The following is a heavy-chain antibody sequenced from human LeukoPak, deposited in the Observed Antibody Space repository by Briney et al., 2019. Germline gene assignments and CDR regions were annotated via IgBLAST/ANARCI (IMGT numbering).Heavy chain of an antibody. D-gene: IGHD3-16*02. Sequence: SVRVACKASADTFSSYTISWVRQAPEQGLEWMGGIIPNSGTPNYAQTFQGRVTLSADTSTSTAYMEMRSLRSACTGVYFSARVLISSANWFDPWGQGTLVTVSS. CDR2: IIPNSGTP. V-gene: IGHV1-69*06. CDR1: ADTFSSYT. J-gene: IGHJ5*02. CDR3: ARVLISSANWFDP.